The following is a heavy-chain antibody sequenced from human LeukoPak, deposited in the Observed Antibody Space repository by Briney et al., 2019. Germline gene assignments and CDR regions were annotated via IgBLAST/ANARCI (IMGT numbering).Heavy chain of an antibody. D-gene: IGHD5-12*01. Sequence: ASVKVSCKASGYIFINYGVTWVRQAPGQGLEWMGIINPSGGSTSYAQKFQGRVTMTRDTSTSTVYMELSSLRSEDTAVYYCARDLVGRWNSGYDLFDYWGQGTLVTVSS. CDR1: GYIFINYG. CDR2: INPSGGST. V-gene: IGHV1-46*01. CDR3: ARDLVGRWNSGYDLFDY. J-gene: IGHJ4*02.